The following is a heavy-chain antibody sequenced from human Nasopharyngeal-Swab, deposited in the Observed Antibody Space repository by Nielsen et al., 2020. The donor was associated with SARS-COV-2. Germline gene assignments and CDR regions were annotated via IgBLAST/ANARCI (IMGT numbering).Heavy chain of an antibody. CDR1: GYTFTSYA. CDR2: INTNTGNP. J-gene: IGHJ3*02. D-gene: IGHD6-13*01. Sequence: ASVKVSCKASGYTFTSYAMNWVRQDPGQGLEWMGWINTNTGNPTYAQGFTGRFVFSLDTSVSTAYLQISSLKAEDTAVYYCARDGGSSWYDDAFDIWGQGTMVTVSS. CDR3: ARDGGSSWYDDAFDI. V-gene: IGHV7-4-1*02.